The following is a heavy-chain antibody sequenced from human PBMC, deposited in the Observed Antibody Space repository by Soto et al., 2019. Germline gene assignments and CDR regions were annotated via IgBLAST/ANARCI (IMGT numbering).Heavy chain of an antibody. D-gene: IGHD3-22*01. J-gene: IGHJ4*02. Sequence: GGSLRLSCAASGFTFDDYAMHWVRQTPGKGLEWVSGITWNSGTIYYADSVKGRFTISRDNAKNSLYLQMNSLRDEDTAVYYCARGLYYYDSSGYWGYWGQGTLVTVSS. V-gene: IGHV3-9*01. CDR2: ITWNSGTI. CDR1: GFTFDDYA. CDR3: ARGLYYYDSSGYWGY.